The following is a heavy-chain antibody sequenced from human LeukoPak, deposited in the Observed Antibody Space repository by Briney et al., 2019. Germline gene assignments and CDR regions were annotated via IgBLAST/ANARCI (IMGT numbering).Heavy chain of an antibody. V-gene: IGHV4-39*07. D-gene: IGHD2-15*01. CDR3: ARAIREVVVVAATPFDY. CDR2: IYYSGST. Sequence: SETLSLTCTVSGGSISSSSYYWGWIRQPPGKGLEWIGSIYYSGSTYYNPSLKSRVTISADTSKNQFSLKLSSVTAADTAVYYCARAIREVVVVAATPFDYWGQGTLVTVSS. CDR1: GGSISSSSYY. J-gene: IGHJ4*02.